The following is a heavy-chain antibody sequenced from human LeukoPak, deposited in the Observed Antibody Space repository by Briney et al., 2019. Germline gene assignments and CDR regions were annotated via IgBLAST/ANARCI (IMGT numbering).Heavy chain of an antibody. V-gene: IGHV3-48*03. J-gene: IGHJ4*02. CDR1: GFIFSNYE. CDR2: INSSGSAK. Sequence: GGSLRLSCAAYGFIFSNYEMNWVRQAPGEGLEWITYINSSGSAKYYAVSVKGRFTISRDNAKNSLYLQMNSLRAEDTAVYYCARVAPRFWYESSGYIFENWGQGTLVIVSS. D-gene: IGHD3-22*01. CDR3: ARVAPRFWYESSGYIFEN.